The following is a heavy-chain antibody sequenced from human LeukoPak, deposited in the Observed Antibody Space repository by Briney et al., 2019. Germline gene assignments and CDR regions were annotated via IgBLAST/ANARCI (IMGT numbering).Heavy chain of an antibody. CDR3: AKGRTLVGGSTRSYDY. D-gene: IGHD1-26*01. CDR1: GFTFSSYG. CDR2: ISGSGGST. J-gene: IGHJ4*02. V-gene: IGHV3-23*01. Sequence: GGSLRLSCAASGFTFSSYGMSWVRQAPGKGVEWVSAISGSGGSTYFADSVKGRFTISRDTSKNTLYLQMNSLRVEDTAVYYCAKGRTLVGGSTRSYDYWGQGTLVTVSS.